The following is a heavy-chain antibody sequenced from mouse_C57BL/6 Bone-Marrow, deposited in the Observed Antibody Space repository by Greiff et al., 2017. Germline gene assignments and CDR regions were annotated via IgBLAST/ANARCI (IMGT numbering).Heavy chain of an antibody. V-gene: IGHV5-6*02. CDR3: ARRVIYWYFDV. CDR1: GFTFSSYG. Sequence: EVKLVESGGDLVKPGGSLKLSCAASGFTFSSYGMSWVRPTPDKRLEWVATISSGGSYTYYPDSVKGRFTISRDNAKNTLYLQMSSLKSEDTAMYYCARRVIYWYFDVWGTGTTVTVSS. D-gene: IGHD2-13*01. CDR2: ISSGGSYT. J-gene: IGHJ1*03.